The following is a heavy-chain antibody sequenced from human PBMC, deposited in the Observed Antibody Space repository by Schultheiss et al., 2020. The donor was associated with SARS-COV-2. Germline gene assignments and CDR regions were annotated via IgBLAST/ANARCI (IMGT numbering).Heavy chain of an antibody. J-gene: IGHJ2*01. V-gene: IGHV3-33*08. CDR3: ARDYGSGDWYFDL. Sequence: GGSLRLSCAASGFSVSSNYMNWVRQAPGKGLEWVAVIWYDGSNKYYADSVKGRFTISRDNSKNTLYLQMNSLRAEDTAVYYCARDYGSGDWYFDLWGRGTLVTVSS. CDR1: GFSVSSNY. CDR2: IWYDGSNK. D-gene: IGHD3-10*01.